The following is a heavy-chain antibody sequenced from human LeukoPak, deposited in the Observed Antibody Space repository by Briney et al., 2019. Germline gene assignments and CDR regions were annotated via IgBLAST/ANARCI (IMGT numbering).Heavy chain of an antibody. V-gene: IGHV3-21*01. CDR2: ISTSGSYM. CDR1: GFTFSAYS. CDR3: ARDRGGTGWFTFDY. D-gene: IGHD6-19*01. Sequence: PGGSLRLSCVASGFTFSAYSLNWVRQAPGRGLEWVSSISTSGSYMYYADSLEGRFTISRDNAKDTLFLEMSSLRAEDTAMYYCARDRGGTGWFTFDYWGQGTLVTVSS. J-gene: IGHJ4*02.